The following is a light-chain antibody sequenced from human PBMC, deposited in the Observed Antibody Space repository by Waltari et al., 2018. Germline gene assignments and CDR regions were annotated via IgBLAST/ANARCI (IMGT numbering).Light chain of an antibody. V-gene: IGLV2-14*03. J-gene: IGLJ2*01. Sequence: QSALTQPASVSGSPGQSITISCSGIHSAVAASDSVSWYQHHPGEAPQVIIYHVTNRPSGVSDRFSASKSANRAFLTISGLQPDDEGDYYCSSQTLDGVVLFGGGTKLTVL. CDR1: HSAVAASDS. CDR2: HVT. CDR3: SSQTLDGVVL.